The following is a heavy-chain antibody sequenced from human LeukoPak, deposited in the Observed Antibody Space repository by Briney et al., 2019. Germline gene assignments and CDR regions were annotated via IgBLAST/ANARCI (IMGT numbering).Heavy chain of an antibody. Sequence: KASETLSLTCTVSGGSISSSSYYWGWIRQPPGKGREWIGSIYYSGSTYYNPSLKSRVTISVDTSKNQFSLKLSSVTAADTAVYYCARQLDYDFWSGYPRTGFDPWGQGTLVTVSS. V-gene: IGHV4-39*01. CDR3: ARQLDYDFWSGYPRTGFDP. CDR1: GGSISSSSYY. CDR2: IYYSGST. D-gene: IGHD3-3*01. J-gene: IGHJ5*02.